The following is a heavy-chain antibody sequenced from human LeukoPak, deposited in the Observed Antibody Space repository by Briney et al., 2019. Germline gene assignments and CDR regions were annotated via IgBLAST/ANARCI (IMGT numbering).Heavy chain of an antibody. J-gene: IGHJ4*02. Sequence: KPSETLSLTCTVSGGSISSSGYYWDWIRQPPGKGLEWIGTVYYTGSTYYNPSLKSRVTISEDTSRNQFSLKLNSVTAADTAVYYCARALERYYYDSSGYYSHFDYWGQGTLVTVSS. CDR3: ARALERYYYDSSGYYSHFDY. CDR1: GGSISSSGYY. D-gene: IGHD3-22*01. V-gene: IGHV4-39*01. CDR2: VYYTGST.